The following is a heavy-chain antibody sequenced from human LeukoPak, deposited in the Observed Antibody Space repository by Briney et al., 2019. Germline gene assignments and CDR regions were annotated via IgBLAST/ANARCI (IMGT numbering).Heavy chain of an antibody. CDR2: IIPILGIA. CDR3: ASSSYCSSTSCYSPFDY. CDR1: GGTFSSYA. V-gene: IGHV1-69*04. D-gene: IGHD2-2*02. J-gene: IGHJ4*02. Sequence: SVKVSYKASGGTFSSYAISWVRQAPGQGLEWMGRIIPILGIANYAQKFQGRVTITTDESTSTAYMELSSLRSEDTAVYYCASSSYCSSTSCYSPFDYWGQGTLVTVSS.